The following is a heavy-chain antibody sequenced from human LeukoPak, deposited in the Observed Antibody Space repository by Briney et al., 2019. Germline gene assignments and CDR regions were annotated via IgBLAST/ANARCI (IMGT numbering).Heavy chain of an antibody. J-gene: IGHJ4*02. Sequence: GGSLRLSCVVSGFTFSDYGMHWVRQAPGKGLEWVAVIWYDGTNKYYADSVEGRFTIFRDNSKNTLYLQMNSLRAEDTAVYYCARTRYNSGGGDYWGQGTPVIVSP. V-gene: IGHV3-33*01. D-gene: IGHD6-19*01. CDR2: IWYDGTNK. CDR3: ARTRYNSGGGDY. CDR1: GFTFSDYG.